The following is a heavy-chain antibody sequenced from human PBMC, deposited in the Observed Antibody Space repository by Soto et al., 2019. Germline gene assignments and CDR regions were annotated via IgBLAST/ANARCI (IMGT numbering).Heavy chain of an antibody. CDR3: ARRPSGYPYYFDY. Sequence: SETLSLTCTVSGGSISSSSYYWGWIRQPPGKGLEWIGCIYYSGSTYYNPSLKSRVTISVDTSKNQFSLKLSSVTAADTAVYYCARRPSGYPYYFDYWGQGTLVTVSS. CDR2: IYYSGST. J-gene: IGHJ4*02. V-gene: IGHV4-39*01. D-gene: IGHD2-2*01. CDR1: GGSISSSSYY.